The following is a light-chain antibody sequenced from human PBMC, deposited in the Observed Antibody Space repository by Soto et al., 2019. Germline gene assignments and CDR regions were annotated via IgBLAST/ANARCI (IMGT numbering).Light chain of an antibody. CDR1: QSVGNNY. J-gene: IGKJ5*01. Sequence: EIVLTQSPGTLSLSPGERVTLSCRASQSVGNNYLGWYQQKPGQAPRLLIFNASRRPTGISDRFSGSGSGTDFILTISRLEPEDFAVYYCHQYASSPQTFGQGRRLEIK. CDR2: NAS. CDR3: HQYASSPQT. V-gene: IGKV3-20*01.